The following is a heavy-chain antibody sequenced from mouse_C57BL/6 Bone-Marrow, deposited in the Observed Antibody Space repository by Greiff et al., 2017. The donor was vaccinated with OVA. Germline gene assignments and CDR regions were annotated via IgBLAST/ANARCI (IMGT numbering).Heavy chain of an antibody. CDR2: IYPRSGNT. J-gene: IGHJ4*01. D-gene: IGHD2-10*02. V-gene: IGHV1-81*01. CDR1: GYTFTSYG. Sequence: QVQLQQSGAELARPGASVKLSCKASGYTFTSYGISWVKQRTGQGLEWIGEIYPRSGNTYYNEKFKGTATLTADKSSSTSYLQLRSLTSEDSAVYVCARYGNYVAIDYWGQGTSVTVSS. CDR3: ARYGNYVAIDY.